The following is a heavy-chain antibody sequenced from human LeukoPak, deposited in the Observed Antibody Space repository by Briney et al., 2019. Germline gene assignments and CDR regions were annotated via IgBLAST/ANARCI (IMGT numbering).Heavy chain of an antibody. Sequence: RRASVKVSCKASGYTFTSYGISWVRQAPGQGLEWMGWISAYNGNTNYAQKLQGRVTMTTDTSTSTAYMELRSLRSDDTAVYYCARSRGRILFYSGYDANWGQGTLVTVSS. D-gene: IGHD5-12*01. CDR3: ARSRGRILFYSGYDAN. V-gene: IGHV1-18*01. CDR1: GYTFTSYG. CDR2: ISAYNGNT. J-gene: IGHJ4*02.